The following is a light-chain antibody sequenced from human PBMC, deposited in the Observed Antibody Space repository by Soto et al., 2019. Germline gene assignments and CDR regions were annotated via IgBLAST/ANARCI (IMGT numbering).Light chain of an antibody. V-gene: IGKV3-15*01. CDR1: QSVSSN. J-gene: IGKJ1*01. CDR3: QQYNNWPPWT. CDR2: VAS. Sequence: EIVMTQSQATLSVSPGERATLSCRASQSVSSNLAWYQQKPGQAPRLLIYVASTRATGILARFSGSGSGTEFTLTISSLQSEDFAVYYCQQYNNWPPWTFGQGTKLEIK.